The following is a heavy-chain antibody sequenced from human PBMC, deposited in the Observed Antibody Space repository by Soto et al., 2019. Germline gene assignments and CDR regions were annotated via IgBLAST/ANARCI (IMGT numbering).Heavy chain of an antibody. D-gene: IGHD2-2*02. J-gene: IGHJ5*02. CDR2: INPSGGST. Sequence: ASVKVSCKASGYTFTSYYMHWVRQAPGQGLEWMGIINPSGGSTSYAQKFQGRVTMTRDTSTSTVYMELSSLRSEDTAVYYCARDVSRCSSTSCYINPLPWFDPWGQGTLVTVSS. V-gene: IGHV1-46*01. CDR3: ARDVSRCSSTSCYINPLPWFDP. CDR1: GYTFTSYY.